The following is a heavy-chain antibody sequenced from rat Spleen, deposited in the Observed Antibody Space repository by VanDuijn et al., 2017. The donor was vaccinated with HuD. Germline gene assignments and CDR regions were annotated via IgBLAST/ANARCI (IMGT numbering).Heavy chain of an antibody. J-gene: IGHJ1*01. Sequence: EVQLMESGGGLVQPGRSLKLSCVASGFTFSNYYMAWVRQAPTKGLEWVASINTGGGNTYYRGSVKGRFTISRDNAKSTLYLQMDSLRSEDTATYYCVRLLGAPDWYFDFWGPGAMVTVSS. D-gene: IGHD5-1*01. CDR1: GFTFSNYY. CDR2: INTGGGNT. CDR3: VRLLGAPDWYFDF. V-gene: IGHV5-25*01.